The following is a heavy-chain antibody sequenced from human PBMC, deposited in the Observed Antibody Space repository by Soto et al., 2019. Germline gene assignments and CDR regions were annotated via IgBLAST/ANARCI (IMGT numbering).Heavy chain of an antibody. CDR3: GRGGDAHKMGRH. CDR1: DDSLSSTSYY. V-gene: IGHV4-61*01. D-gene: IGHD2-2*01. CDR2: VHFSGSI. Sequence: QVQLQESGPGLVKPSETLSLICSVSDDSLSSTSYYWSWIRQSPGKGLAWIGFVHFSGSIHYNASLKSRATISVDTSRNQISLKMTSLTAADTAVYFCGRGGDAHKMGRHWGQGTLVTVSS. J-gene: IGHJ1*01.